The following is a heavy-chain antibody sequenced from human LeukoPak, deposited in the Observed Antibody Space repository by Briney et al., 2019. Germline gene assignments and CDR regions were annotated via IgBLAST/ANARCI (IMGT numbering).Heavy chain of an antibody. V-gene: IGHV1-18*01. CDR3: ARGRGIYYDSSGYYVSAFDI. CDR2: ISAYNGNT. D-gene: IGHD3-22*01. CDR1: GYTFTSYG. Sequence: ASVKVSCKASGYTFTSYGISWVRQAPGQGLEWMGWISAYNGNTNYAQKLQGRGTMTTDTSKSTAYMELRSLRSDDTAVYYCARGRGIYYDSSGYYVSAFDIWGQGTMVTVSS. J-gene: IGHJ3*02.